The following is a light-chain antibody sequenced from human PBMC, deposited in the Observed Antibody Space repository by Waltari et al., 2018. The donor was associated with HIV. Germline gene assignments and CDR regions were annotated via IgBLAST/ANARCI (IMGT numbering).Light chain of an antibody. CDR2: DAC. Sequence: IVLTQSPATLSFSPGERATLSCRASQTVSSYLAWYQQKPGQAPRLLIYDACNRATGIPARFSGSGSGTDFALTISSLEPEDFAVYYCQQRSNWPAALTFGGGTKVEIK. J-gene: IGKJ4*01. CDR3: QQRSNWPAALT. CDR1: QTVSSY. V-gene: IGKV3-11*01.